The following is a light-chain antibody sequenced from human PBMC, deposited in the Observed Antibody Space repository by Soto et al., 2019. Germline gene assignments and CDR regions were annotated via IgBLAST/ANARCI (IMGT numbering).Light chain of an antibody. J-gene: IGLJ1*01. CDR2: GVT. Sequence: QSVLTQPASVSGSPGQSITISCTGTSSDIGGYDYVSWYQHHPGKAPKFIIYGVTNRPSGVSHRFSGSKSANTASLTISGLQAEDEADYYCTSYTSSSTHVFGTGIKLTVL. V-gene: IGLV2-14*01. CDR3: TSYTSSSTHV. CDR1: SSDIGGYDY.